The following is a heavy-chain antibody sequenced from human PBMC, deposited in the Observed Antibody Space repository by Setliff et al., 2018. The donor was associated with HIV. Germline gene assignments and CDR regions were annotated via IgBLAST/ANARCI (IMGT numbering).Heavy chain of an antibody. V-gene: IGHV4-30-4*02. CDR1: GGSISSGDYF. D-gene: IGHD3-22*01. CDR2: IYYSGST. Sequence: PSETLSLTCTVSGGSISSGDYFLSWIRQAPGKGLEWIGCIYYSGSTTYNPSLRSRVTISIDTSKNQFSLNLRSVTAADTAVYYCASLNYYDSSGYYPHWGQGTLVTVSS. J-gene: IGHJ4*02. CDR3: ASLNYYDSSGYYPH.